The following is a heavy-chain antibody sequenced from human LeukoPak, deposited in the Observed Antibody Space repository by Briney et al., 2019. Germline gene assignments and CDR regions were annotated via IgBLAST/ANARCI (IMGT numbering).Heavy chain of an antibody. CDR2: IYYSGST. CDR1: GGSISSSSYY. CDR3: ARHMALKFWFDP. Sequence: SETLSLTCTVSGGSISSSSYYWGWIRQPPGKGLEWIGSIYYSGSTYYNPSLKSRVTISVDTSTNQFSLKLSSVTAADTAVYYCARHMALKFWFDPWGQGTLVTVSS. D-gene: IGHD3-10*01. J-gene: IGHJ5*02. V-gene: IGHV4-39*01.